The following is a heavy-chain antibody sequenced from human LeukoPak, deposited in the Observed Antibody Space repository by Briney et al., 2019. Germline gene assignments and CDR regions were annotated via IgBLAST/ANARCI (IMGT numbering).Heavy chain of an antibody. D-gene: IGHD3-3*01. J-gene: IGHJ6*03. CDR2: ISGNGDST. CDR1: GVSLSSDD. V-gene: IGHV3-64*01. CDR3: ARSLEWLLTYYYYYYMDV. Sequence: PGGAPRVPCAESGVSLSSDDMRWGRKAKEKGVEYVSAISGNGDSTYYASTVKGTFTISRANSKNTLYLQMGSLRAEDMAVYYCARSLEWLLTYYYYYYMDVWGKGTTVTVSS.